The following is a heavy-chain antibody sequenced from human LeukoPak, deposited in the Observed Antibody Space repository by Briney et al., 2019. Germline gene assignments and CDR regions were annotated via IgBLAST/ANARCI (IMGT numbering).Heavy chain of an antibody. CDR1: GFTFNNYG. Sequence: GGSLRLSCAASGFTFNNYGMHWVRQAPGKGLEWVAVISYDGSDKYYADSVKGRLTISRDNSKNTLYLQLNNLRTEDTAVYFCAKVDYWGQGTLVTVSS. J-gene: IGHJ4*02. CDR3: AKVDY. CDR2: ISYDGSDK. V-gene: IGHV3-30*18.